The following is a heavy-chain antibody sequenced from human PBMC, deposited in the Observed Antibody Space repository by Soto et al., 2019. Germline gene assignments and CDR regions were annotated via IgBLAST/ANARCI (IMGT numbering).Heavy chain of an antibody. CDR2: MFNTGGT. J-gene: IGHJ6*02. D-gene: IGHD2-21*02. Sequence: SETLSLTCTVSGGSISSYYWSWIRQPPGKGLEWIGYMFNTGGTIYNPSLKSRVTISVDTSKNQFSLKLNSVTAADTAVYYCARDLWGYCGADCYPLDVWGQGTTVTVSS. CDR3: ARDLWGYCGADCYPLDV. V-gene: IGHV4-59*01. CDR1: GGSISSYY.